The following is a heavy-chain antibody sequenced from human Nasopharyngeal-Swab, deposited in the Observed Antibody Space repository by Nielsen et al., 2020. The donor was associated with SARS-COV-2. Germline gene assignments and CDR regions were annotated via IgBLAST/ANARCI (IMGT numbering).Heavy chain of an antibody. CDR2: IIPIFGTA. CDR3: TTVAGSYGRFDY. Sequence: SVKVSCKASGGTFSSYAISWVRQAPGQGLEWMGGIIPIFGTANYAQKFQGRVTITADKSTSTAYMELSSLRSEDTAMYYCTTVAGSYGRFDYWGQGTLVTVSS. D-gene: IGHD1-26*01. J-gene: IGHJ4*02. CDR1: GGTFSSYA. V-gene: IGHV1-69*06.